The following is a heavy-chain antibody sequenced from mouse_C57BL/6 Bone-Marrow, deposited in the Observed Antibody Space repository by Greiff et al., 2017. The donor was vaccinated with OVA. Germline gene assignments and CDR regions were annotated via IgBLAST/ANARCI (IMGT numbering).Heavy chain of an antibody. V-gene: IGHV1-15*01. CDR1: GYTFTDYE. Sequence: QVQLQQSGAELVRPGASVTLSCKASGYTFTDYEMHWVKQTPVHGLEWIGAIDPETGGTAYNQKFKGKAILTADKSSSTAYMELRSLTSEDSAVYYCTPKLGRYFDYWGQGTTLTVSS. CDR3: TPKLGRYFDY. J-gene: IGHJ2*01. D-gene: IGHD4-1*01. CDR2: IDPETGGT.